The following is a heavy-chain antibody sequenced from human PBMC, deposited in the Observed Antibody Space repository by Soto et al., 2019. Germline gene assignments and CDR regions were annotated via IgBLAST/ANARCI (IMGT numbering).Heavy chain of an antibody. CDR3: ARDRVGDYGDLGYYYYGMDV. CDR2: ISSSSSYI. D-gene: IGHD4-17*01. Sequence: KPGGPLRLSCAASGFTFSSYSMNWVRQAPGKGLEWVSSISSSSSYIYYADSVKGRFTISRDNAKNSLYLQMNSLRAEDTAVYYCARDRVGDYGDLGYYYYGMDVWGQGTTVTVSS. J-gene: IGHJ6*02. CDR1: GFTFSSYS. V-gene: IGHV3-21*01.